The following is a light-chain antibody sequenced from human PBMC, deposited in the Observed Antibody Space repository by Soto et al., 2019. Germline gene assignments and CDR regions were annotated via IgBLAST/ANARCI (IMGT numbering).Light chain of an antibody. Sequence: QSVLTQPASVSGSPGQAITVSCSGTSSDIGAHNFVSWYQQHPGKAPKLIIYEVINRPSGVSDRFTGSKSANTASLTISGLQSEDEADYYCNSYTTNNTFVFGSGTKVTVL. CDR2: EVI. V-gene: IGLV2-14*03. CDR1: SSDIGAHNF. J-gene: IGLJ1*01. CDR3: NSYTTNNTFV.